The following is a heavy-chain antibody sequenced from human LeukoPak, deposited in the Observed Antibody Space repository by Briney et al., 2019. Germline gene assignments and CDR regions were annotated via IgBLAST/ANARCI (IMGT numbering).Heavy chain of an antibody. D-gene: IGHD1-26*01. V-gene: IGHV1-18*01. J-gene: IGHJ4*02. CDR2: ISAYNGKT. Sequence: ASVKVSCKASGYTFTSYGISWVRQAPGQGLEWMGWISAYNGKTNYAQKFQGRVTMTTDTSTNTAYMELRSLRSDDTAVYYCARDPQQLVGATGGGFEYWGQGTLVTVPS. CDR3: ARDPQQLVGATGGGFEY. CDR1: GYTFTSYG.